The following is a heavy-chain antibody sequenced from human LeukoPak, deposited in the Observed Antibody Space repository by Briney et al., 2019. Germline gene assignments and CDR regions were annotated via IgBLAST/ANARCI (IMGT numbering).Heavy chain of an antibody. CDR2: INHSGST. V-gene: IGHV4-34*01. J-gene: IGHJ4*02. D-gene: IGHD2-2*01. Sequence: SETLSLTCAVYGVSFSGYYWSWIRQPPGKGLEWIGEINHSGSTNYNPSLKSRVTISVDTSKNQFSLKLSSVTAADTAVYYCARIRRPLPADYWGQGTLVTVSS. CDR1: GVSFSGYY. CDR3: ARIRRPLPADY.